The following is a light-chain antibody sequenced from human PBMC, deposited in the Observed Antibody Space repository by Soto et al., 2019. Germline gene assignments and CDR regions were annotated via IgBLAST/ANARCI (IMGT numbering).Light chain of an antibody. CDR2: GAS. J-gene: IGKJ1*01. V-gene: IGKV3-15*01. Sequence: EIVMTQSPATLSVSPGERATLSCMASQSVSSNLAWYQQKPGQAPRLLIYGASTRATGNPARFSGSGSGTEFTLTISSLQSEDFVVYYCQQYNNWPRTFGQGTKVEIK. CDR1: QSVSSN. CDR3: QQYNNWPRT.